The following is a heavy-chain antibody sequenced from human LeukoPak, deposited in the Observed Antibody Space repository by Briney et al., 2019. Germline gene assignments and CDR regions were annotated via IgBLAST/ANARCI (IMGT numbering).Heavy chain of an antibody. J-gene: IGHJ4*02. CDR3: ARDSYQGGYSYGYFSRFDY. V-gene: IGHV3-33*01. CDR1: GFTFSSYG. D-gene: IGHD5-18*01. CDR2: IWYDGSNK. Sequence: GESLKIFCVASGFTFSSYGMHWVRHAAGKVLEWVAVIWYDGSNKYYADSVKGRFTISRDNSKNTLYLQMNSLRAEDTAVYYCARDSYQGGYSYGYFSRFDYWGQGTLVTVSS.